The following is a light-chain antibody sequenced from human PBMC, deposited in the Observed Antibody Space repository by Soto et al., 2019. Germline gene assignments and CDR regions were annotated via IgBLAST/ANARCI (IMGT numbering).Light chain of an antibody. CDR3: QQYGGSPFT. CDR2: AAS. V-gene: IGKV3-20*01. J-gene: IGKJ3*01. CDR1: QSVSVNS. Sequence: EIVLTQSPVTLSLSPGERATLSCRASQSVSVNSLAWYQQKGGQAPRLLIYAASTRATGVPDRFSGTGSGTDFALTISRLETDDSAVYCCQQYGGSPFTFGPGTKVDIK.